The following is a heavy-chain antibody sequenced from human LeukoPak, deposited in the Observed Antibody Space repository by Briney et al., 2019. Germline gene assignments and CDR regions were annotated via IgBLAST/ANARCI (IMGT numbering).Heavy chain of an antibody. Sequence: ASVKVSCKASGYTFTGYYMHWVRQAPGQGLEWMGWINPNSGGTNYAQKFQVRVTMTRDTSISTAYMELSRLPSDDTAVYYCARERADGDYNWFDPWGKGTLVTVSS. CDR3: ARERADGDYNWFDP. CDR1: GYTFTGYY. D-gene: IGHD4-17*01. CDR2: INPNSGGT. J-gene: IGHJ5*02. V-gene: IGHV1-2*02.